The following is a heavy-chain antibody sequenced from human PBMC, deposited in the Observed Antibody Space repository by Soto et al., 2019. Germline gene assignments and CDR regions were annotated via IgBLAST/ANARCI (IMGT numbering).Heavy chain of an antibody. CDR1: GDSVTSGSYY. Sequence: SETLSLTCIVSGDSVTSGSYYWTWLRQHPGKGLEWIWYIYYSGSTYYNPSLKSRVTISVDTSKNQFSLKLSSVTAADTAVYYCARADIVVVPAGTYYYYYGMDVWGQGTTVTVSS. CDR3: ARADIVVVPAGTYYYYYGMDV. V-gene: IGHV4-31*03. CDR2: IYYSGST. D-gene: IGHD2-2*01. J-gene: IGHJ6*02.